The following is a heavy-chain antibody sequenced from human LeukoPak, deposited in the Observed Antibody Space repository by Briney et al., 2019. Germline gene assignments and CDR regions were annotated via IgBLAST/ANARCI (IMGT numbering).Heavy chain of an antibody. V-gene: IGHV4-34*01. CDR3: ARGSSRSDYFDY. J-gene: IGHJ4*02. CDR1: GGSFSGYY. CDR2: INHSGST. Sequence: PSETLSLTCAVYGGSFSGYYWSWIRQPPGKGLEWIGEINHSGSTNYNPSLKSRVTISVDTSKNQFSLKLSSVTAADTAVYYCARGSSRSDYFDYWGQGTLVTVSS.